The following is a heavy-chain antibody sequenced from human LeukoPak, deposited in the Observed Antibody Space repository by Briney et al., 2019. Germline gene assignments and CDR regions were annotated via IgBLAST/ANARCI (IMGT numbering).Heavy chain of an antibody. J-gene: IGHJ6*03. CDR1: GYSISSGYY. CDR3: ARGGGINYYYYYMDV. Sequence: SETLSLTCTVSGYSISSGYYWGWIRQPPGKGLEWIGSIYHSGSTYYNPSLKSRVTISVDTSKNQFSLKLSSVTAADTAVYYCARGGGINYYYYYMDVWGKGTTVTVSS. D-gene: IGHD2-15*01. CDR2: IYHSGST. V-gene: IGHV4-38-2*02.